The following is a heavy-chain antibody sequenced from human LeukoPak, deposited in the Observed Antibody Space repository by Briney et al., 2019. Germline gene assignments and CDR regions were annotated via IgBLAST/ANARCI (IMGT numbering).Heavy chain of an antibody. V-gene: IGHV1-18*01. D-gene: IGHD2-15*01. CDR2: ISAYNGNT. J-gene: IGHJ4*02. Sequence: ASVKVSCKASGYTFTSYGISWVRQAPGQGLEWMGWISAYNGNTNYAQKLQGRVTMTTDTSTSTAYMELRSLRSDDTAVYYCARTREACSGGSCYPGGYFDYWGQGTLVTVSS. CDR3: ARTREACSGGSCYPGGYFDY. CDR1: GYTFTSYG.